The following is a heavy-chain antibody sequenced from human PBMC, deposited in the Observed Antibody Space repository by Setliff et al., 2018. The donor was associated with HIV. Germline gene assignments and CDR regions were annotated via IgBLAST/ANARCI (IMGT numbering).Heavy chain of an antibody. D-gene: IGHD6-13*01. V-gene: IGHV4-4*07. Sequence: PSETLSLTCTVSGGSTSNYHWSWIRQPAGKGLEWIGRSYISGSTNYNPSLKSRVTMSVDTSKNQFSLKLSSVTAADTAVYYCARDLGLYSSSWARFDAFDIWGQGTMVTVSS. CDR3: ARDLGLYSSSWARFDAFDI. CDR1: GGSTSNYH. CDR2: SYISGST. J-gene: IGHJ3*02.